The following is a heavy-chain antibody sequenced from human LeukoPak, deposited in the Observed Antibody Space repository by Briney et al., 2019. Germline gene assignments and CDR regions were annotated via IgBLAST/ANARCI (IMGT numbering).Heavy chain of an antibody. Sequence: ASVKVSCKASGYTFTGYYMHWVRQAPGQGLEWMGWINPNSGGTNYAQKFQGWVTMTRVTSISTAYMELSRLRSDDTAVYYCAREEDYYGSGSYYKGFDYWGQGTLVTVSS. V-gene: IGHV1-2*04. CDR2: INPNSGGT. J-gene: IGHJ4*02. D-gene: IGHD3-10*01. CDR3: AREEDYYGSGSYYKGFDY. CDR1: GYTFTGYY.